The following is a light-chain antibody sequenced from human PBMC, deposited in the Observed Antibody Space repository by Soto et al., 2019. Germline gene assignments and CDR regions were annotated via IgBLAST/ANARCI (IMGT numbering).Light chain of an antibody. Sequence: QSVLPQPRSVSGSPGQSVTISCTGTSSDIGGSNFVSWYQQHPGKAPKLMIYDVTKRPSGVPDRFSGSKSGNTASLTISGLQADDEADYYCCSYTGRVVFGRGTKLTVL. J-gene: IGLJ2*01. CDR3: CSYTGRVV. CDR2: DVT. CDR1: SSDIGGSNF. V-gene: IGLV2-11*01.